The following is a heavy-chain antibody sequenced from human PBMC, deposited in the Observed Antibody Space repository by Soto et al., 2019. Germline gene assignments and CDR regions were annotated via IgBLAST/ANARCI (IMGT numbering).Heavy chain of an antibody. CDR1: GFTFGDSY. Sequence: QVQLVESGGGLVPPGGSLRLSCAGSGFTFGDSYMSWIRQPPGKGLEWLSYISPGSRYPAYADSVKGRFTISRDNAKRSLYLQMMSLTAEDKAIYYCVRGGGGGLFDPWGQGTMVTVSS. CDR2: ISPGSRYP. J-gene: IGHJ5*02. V-gene: IGHV3-11*06. CDR3: VRGGGGGLFDP. D-gene: IGHD2-15*01.